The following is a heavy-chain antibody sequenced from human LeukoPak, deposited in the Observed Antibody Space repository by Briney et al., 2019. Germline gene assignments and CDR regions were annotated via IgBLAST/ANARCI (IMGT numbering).Heavy chain of an antibody. CDR3: AREERSFDWTIKLN. CDR2: ISYDGSNK. Sequence: GRSLRLSCAASGFTFSSYAMHWVRQAPGKGLEWVAVISYDGSNKYYADSVKGRFTISRDNSKNTLYLQMNSLRAEDTAVYYCAREERSFDWTIKLNWGQGTLVTVSS. V-gene: IGHV3-30-3*01. CDR1: GFTFSSYA. J-gene: IGHJ4*02. D-gene: IGHD3-9*01.